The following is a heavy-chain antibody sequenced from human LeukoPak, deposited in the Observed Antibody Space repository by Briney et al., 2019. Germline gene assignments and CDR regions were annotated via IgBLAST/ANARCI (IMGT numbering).Heavy chain of an antibody. CDR3: AKNSGGYGSGSYHLDP. V-gene: IGHV1-8*01. Sequence: ASVKVSCKASGYTFTSYDINWVRQATGQGLEWMGWMNPNSGNTGYAQKFQGRVTMTRNTSISTAYMELSSLRSEDTAVYYCAKNSGGYGSGSYHLDPWGQGTLVTVSS. CDR2: MNPNSGNT. J-gene: IGHJ5*02. CDR1: GYTFTSYD. D-gene: IGHD3-10*01.